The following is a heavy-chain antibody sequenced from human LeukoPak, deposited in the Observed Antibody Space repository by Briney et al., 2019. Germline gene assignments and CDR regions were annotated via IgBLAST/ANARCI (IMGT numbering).Heavy chain of an antibody. V-gene: IGHV1-8*01. J-gene: IGHJ6*02. CDR2: MNPNSGNT. CDR1: GYTFTSYD. Sequence: ASVKVSCKASGYTFTSYDINWVRQATGQGLEWMGWMNPNSGNTGYAQKFQGRVTMTRNTSISTAYMELSSLRSEDTAVYYCARGVITIRNYYYYYGMDVWGQGTTVTVS. D-gene: IGHD3-10*01. CDR3: ARGVITIRNYYYYYGMDV.